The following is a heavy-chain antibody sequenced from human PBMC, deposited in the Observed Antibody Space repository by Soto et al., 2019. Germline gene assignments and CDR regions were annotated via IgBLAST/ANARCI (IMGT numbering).Heavy chain of an antibody. D-gene: IGHD6-13*01. Sequence: QVHLVQSGAEVKKPGASVKVSCKASGYIFINYYIHWVRQAPGQGLEWIGIIKPNGGRTNYAQKFRGRVNRARDTSTSTVYMALSSLRSDDTAVYYCARDLAAADYWGQGTLVTVSS. V-gene: IGHV1-46*01. CDR2: IKPNGGRT. CDR3: ARDLAAADY. CDR1: GYIFINYY. J-gene: IGHJ4*02.